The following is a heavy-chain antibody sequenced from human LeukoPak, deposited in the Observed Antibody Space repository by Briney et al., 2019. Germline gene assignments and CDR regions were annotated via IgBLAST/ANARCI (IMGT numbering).Heavy chain of an antibody. Sequence: ASVKVSCKASGYTFTSYDVNWFRQAAGQGLEWMGWMNPNSGNTGYAQKFQGRVTMTRNTSISTAYMELSSLRSEDTAVYYCARGPLDTAMATGYYYYGMDVWGQGTTVTVSS. D-gene: IGHD5-18*01. J-gene: IGHJ6*02. CDR3: ARGPLDTAMATGYYYYGMDV. V-gene: IGHV1-8*01. CDR2: MNPNSGNT. CDR1: GYTFTSYD.